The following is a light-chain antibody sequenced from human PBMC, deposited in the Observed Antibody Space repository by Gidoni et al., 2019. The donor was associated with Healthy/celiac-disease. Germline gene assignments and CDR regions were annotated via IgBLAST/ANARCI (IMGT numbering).Light chain of an antibody. J-gene: IGKJ2*01. Sequence: EIVFTPSPGTLSVSPGERATLSCRASQSVSSSYLAWYQQKPGQAPRLLIYGAASRATGIPDRFSGSGSGTDLTLTISRLEPEDFAVYYCQQYGSSLYTFGQGTKLEIK. V-gene: IGKV3-20*01. CDR2: GAA. CDR3: QQYGSSLYT. CDR1: QSVSSSY.